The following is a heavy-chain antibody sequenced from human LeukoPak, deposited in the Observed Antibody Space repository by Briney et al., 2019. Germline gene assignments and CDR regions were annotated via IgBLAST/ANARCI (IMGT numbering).Heavy chain of an antibody. V-gene: IGHV4-34*01. CDR3: KVVVVTAIHNYFDY. Sequence: PSETLSLTCAVYGGSFSGYYWSWIRQPPGKGLEWIGEINHSGSTNYNPSLKSRVTISVDTSKNQFSLKLSSVTAADTAVYYCKVVVVTAIHNYFDYWGQGTLVTVSS. D-gene: IGHD2-21*02. J-gene: IGHJ4*02. CDR2: INHSGST. CDR1: GGSFSGYY.